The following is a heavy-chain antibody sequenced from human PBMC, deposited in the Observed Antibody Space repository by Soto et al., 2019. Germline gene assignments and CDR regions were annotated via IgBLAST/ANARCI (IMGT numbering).Heavy chain of an antibody. V-gene: IGHV5-10-1*01. Sequence: GESLKISCKGSGYSFAGYWITWVRQKPGKGLEWMGRIDPSDSQTYYSPSFRGHVTISATTSITTVFLQWSRLRAADTAMYYCARQIYESDKGHNFQDYFDSGGQGTTLTVFS. CDR3: ARQIYESDKGHNFQDYFDS. CDR2: IDPSDSQT. J-gene: IGHJ4*02. CDR1: GYSFAGYW. D-gene: IGHD5-12*01.